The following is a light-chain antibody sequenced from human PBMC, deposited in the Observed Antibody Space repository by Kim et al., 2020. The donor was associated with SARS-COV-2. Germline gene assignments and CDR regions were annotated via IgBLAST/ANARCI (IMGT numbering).Light chain of an antibody. CDR3: ATWDDSLDAWV. CDR2: SNV. Sequence: GQRGTISCSGRKSKIGSNTVNRYQQVPGTAPKVLIYSNVQRPSGVPERFSASKSGTSASLAISGLQSEDEANYYCATWDDSLDAWVFGGGTKVTVL. V-gene: IGLV1-44*01. CDR1: KSKIGSNT. J-gene: IGLJ3*02.